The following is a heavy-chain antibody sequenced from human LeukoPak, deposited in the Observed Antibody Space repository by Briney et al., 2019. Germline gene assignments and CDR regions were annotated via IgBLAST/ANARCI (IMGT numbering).Heavy chain of an antibody. Sequence: SETLSLTCTVSGGSISNSSYYWGWIRQPPGKGLEWIGSIYYSGSTYYNPSLKSRVTISVETSKNQFSLKLSSVTAADAAVYYCASHSSYVSPFRSWGRGPLVTVSP. V-gene: IGHV4-39*01. D-gene: IGHD3-10*02. J-gene: IGHJ5*02. CDR1: GGSISNSSYY. CDR3: ASHSSYVSPFRS. CDR2: IYYSGST.